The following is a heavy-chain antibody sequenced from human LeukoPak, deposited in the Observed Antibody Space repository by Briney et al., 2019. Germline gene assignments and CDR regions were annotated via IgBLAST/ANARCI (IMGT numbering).Heavy chain of an antibody. CDR3: ARSLILTGYCLDY. CDR2: ISSSSSII. CDR1: GFTFSSYN. V-gene: IGHV3-48*01. J-gene: IGHJ4*02. D-gene: IGHD3-9*01. Sequence: GGSLRLSCAASGFTFSSYNMNWVRQAPGKGLEWVSYISSSSSIIYYADSVKGRFTISRDNAKNSLYLQMNSLRAEDTVVYYCARSLILTGYCLDYWGQGTLVTVSS.